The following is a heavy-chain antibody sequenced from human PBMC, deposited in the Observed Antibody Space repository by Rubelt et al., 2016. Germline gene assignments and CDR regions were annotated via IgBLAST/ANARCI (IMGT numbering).Heavy chain of an antibody. Sequence: QVQLVQSGSELKKPGASVKVSCKASGYTFTSYAMNWVRQAPGQGLKWMEWIKPNTGNPTYAKGFRGRLVSSLDTSVRTADLQISSRKAEDTAVYYCARGIHIAVAGTGWYFDLWGRGTLVTVSS. CDR3: ARGIHIAVAGTGWYFDL. J-gene: IGHJ2*01. D-gene: IGHD6-19*01. CDR1: GYTFTSYA. CDR2: IKPNTGNP. V-gene: IGHV7-4-1*02.